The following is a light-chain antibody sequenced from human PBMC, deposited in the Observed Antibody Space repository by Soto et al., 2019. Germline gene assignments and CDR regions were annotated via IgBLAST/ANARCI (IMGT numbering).Light chain of an antibody. CDR1: QSISTN. Sequence: IVMTQSPASLSVSLGESATLSCWASQSISTNLAWYQQKPGQAPRLLIYGASSRATGIPDRFSGSGSGTEFTLTITSLQSEDFAVYYCQQYYNWPPITFGPGTRLEIK. CDR2: GAS. V-gene: IGKV3D-15*01. CDR3: QQYYNWPPIT. J-gene: IGKJ5*01.